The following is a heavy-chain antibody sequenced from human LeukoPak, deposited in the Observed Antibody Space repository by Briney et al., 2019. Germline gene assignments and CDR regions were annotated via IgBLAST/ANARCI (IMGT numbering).Heavy chain of an antibody. V-gene: IGHV5-51*01. J-gene: IGHJ3*02. Sequence: GESLKISCKGSGYRFNNYWIGWVRPMPGKGLEWMGIVYPGDSTTRYSPSFQGQVTISADKSITTAYAQWSSLKASDTAMYYCARRNTGDGFDIWGQGTMVTVSS. CDR1: GYRFNNYW. CDR3: ARRNTGDGFDI. CDR2: VYPGDSTT. D-gene: IGHD5-18*01.